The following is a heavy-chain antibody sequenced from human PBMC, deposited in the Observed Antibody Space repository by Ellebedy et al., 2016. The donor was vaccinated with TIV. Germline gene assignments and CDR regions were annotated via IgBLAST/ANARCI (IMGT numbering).Heavy chain of an antibody. CDR2: ISSSGSTT. CDR1: GFTLSDFY. D-gene: IGHD3-22*01. V-gene: IGHV3-11*01. Sequence: GGSLRLXXAASGFTLSDFYMSWVRQAPGKGLEWISYISSSGSTTNYADSVKGRFTISWDNDKNSLSLEMNSLRTEDTAIYYCVREVYERETSRYYYVKWFDLWGQGTPVTVSS. CDR3: VREVYERETSRYYYVKWFDL. J-gene: IGHJ5*02.